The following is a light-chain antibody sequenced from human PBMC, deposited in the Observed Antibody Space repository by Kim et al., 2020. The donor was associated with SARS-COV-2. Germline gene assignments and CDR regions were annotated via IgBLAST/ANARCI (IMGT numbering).Light chain of an antibody. CDR3: CSYAGSPWV. Sequence: PGQSITISCTGTSSDVGSYNLVSWYQQHPGKAPKLMIYEGSKRPSGVSNRFSGSKSGNTASLTISGLQAEDEADYYCCSYAGSPWVFGGGTKLTVL. J-gene: IGLJ3*02. V-gene: IGLV2-23*01. CDR1: SSDVGSYNL. CDR2: EGS.